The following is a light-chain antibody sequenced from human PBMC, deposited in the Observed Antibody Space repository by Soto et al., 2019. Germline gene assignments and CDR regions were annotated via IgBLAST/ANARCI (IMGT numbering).Light chain of an antibody. CDR3: TQGSGWPWT. J-gene: IGKJ1*01. Sequence: EAVMTQSPLSLHVSLGQPASISCRSSQSPVFTAGNNYLEWCHQRPGQAPRRLIYKASNRDSGVPDRFSGSGSGTDFTLKISRVEAEDGGVYYCTQGSGWPWTFGQGTNLEIK. V-gene: IGKV2-30*01. CDR1: QSPVFTAGNNY. CDR2: KAS.